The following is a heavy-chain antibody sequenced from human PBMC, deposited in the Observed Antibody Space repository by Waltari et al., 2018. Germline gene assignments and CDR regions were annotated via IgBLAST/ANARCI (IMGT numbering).Heavy chain of an antibody. J-gene: IGHJ4*02. CDR1: GFTFDDYA. CDR3: AKDFVGGVCPDY. D-gene: IGHD2-8*02. CDR2: ISWDGGST. Sequence: EVQLVESGGVVVQPGGSLRLSCAASGFTFDDYAMHWVRQAPGKGLEWVSLISWDGGSTYYADSVKGRFTISRDNSKNSLYLQMNSLRAEDTALCYCAKDFVGGVCPDYWGQGTLVTVSS. V-gene: IGHV3-43D*04.